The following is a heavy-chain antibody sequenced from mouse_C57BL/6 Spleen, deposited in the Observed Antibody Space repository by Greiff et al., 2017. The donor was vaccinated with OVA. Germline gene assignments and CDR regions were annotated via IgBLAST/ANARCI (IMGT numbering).Heavy chain of an antibody. V-gene: IGHV1-82*01. Sequence: QVQLKESGPELVKPGASVKISCKASGYAFSSSWMNWVKQRPGKGLEWIGRIYPGDGDTNYNGKFKGKATLTADKSSSTAYMQLSSLTSEDSAVYFCAREGYYYGSSYDYAMDYWGQGTSVTVSS. CDR1: GYAFSSSW. CDR2: IYPGDGDT. J-gene: IGHJ4*01. D-gene: IGHD1-1*01. CDR3: AREGYYYGSSYDYAMDY.